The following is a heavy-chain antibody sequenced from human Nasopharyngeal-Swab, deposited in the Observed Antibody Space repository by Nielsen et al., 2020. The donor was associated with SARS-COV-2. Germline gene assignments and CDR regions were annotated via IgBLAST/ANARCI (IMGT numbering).Heavy chain of an antibody. J-gene: IGHJ6*03. CDR3: ARQSVRSIVVVVAVKGYYYMDV. V-gene: IGHV4-39*01. Sequence: SETLSLTCTVSGGSISGSSYYWGWIRQPPGKGLEWIGSIYYSGSTYYNPSLKSRVTISVDTSKNQFSLKLSSVTAADTAVYYCARQSVRSIVVVVAVKGYYYMDVWGKGTTVTVSS. CDR1: GGSISGSSYY. D-gene: IGHD2-15*01. CDR2: IYYSGST.